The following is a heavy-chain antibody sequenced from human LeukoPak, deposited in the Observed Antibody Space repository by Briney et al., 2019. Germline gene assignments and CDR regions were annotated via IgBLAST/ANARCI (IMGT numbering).Heavy chain of an antibody. D-gene: IGHD6-19*01. Sequence: SGTLSLTCTVSGGSISSYYWSWIRQPPGKGLEWIGYIYYSGSTNYNPSLKSRVTISVDTSKNQFSLKLSSVTAADTAVYYCARSPNSGGYFDYWGQGTLVTVSS. V-gene: IGHV4-59*01. CDR3: ARSPNSGGYFDY. J-gene: IGHJ4*02. CDR1: GGSISSYY. CDR2: IYYSGST.